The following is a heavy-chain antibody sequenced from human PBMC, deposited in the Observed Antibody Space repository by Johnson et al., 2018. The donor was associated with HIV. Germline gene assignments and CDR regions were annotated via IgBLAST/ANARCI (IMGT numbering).Heavy chain of an antibody. D-gene: IGHD3-22*01. CDR1: GFTFSSYA. Sequence: QVLLVESGGGVVQPGRSLRLSCAASGFTFSSYAMHWVRQAPGKGLEWVAVISYDGTNKYYAHSVKGRFTISRDNSKNTLYLQMNSLRAEDTAVYLCARIRVAVITEVGAFDMWGQGTMVTVSS. J-gene: IGHJ3*02. CDR2: ISYDGTNK. CDR3: ARIRVAVITEVGAFDM. V-gene: IGHV3-30-3*01.